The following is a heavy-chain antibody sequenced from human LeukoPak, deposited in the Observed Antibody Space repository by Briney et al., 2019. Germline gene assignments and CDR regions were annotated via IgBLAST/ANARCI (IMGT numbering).Heavy chain of an antibody. V-gene: IGHV1-46*01. CDR3: ARGGEGVLGGSGNYHFRFDY. J-gene: IGHJ4*02. CDR2: INPSGGST. Sequence: ASVKVSCKASGYTFTSYYMHWVRLAPGQGLEWMGIINPSGGSTRYAQKFQGRVTMTRDTSTSTVYMELSSLRSEDTAAYYCARGGEGVLGGSGNYHFRFDYWGQGTLVTASS. CDR1: GYTFTSYY. D-gene: IGHD3-10*01.